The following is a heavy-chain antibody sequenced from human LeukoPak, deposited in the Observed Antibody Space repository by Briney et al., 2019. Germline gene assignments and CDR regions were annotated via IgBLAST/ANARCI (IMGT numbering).Heavy chain of an antibody. V-gene: IGHV4-34*01. CDR1: GGSFSGYY. CDR2: IYYSGST. CDR3: ARDTDCSGGSCYSLAFDI. Sequence: SETLSLTCAVYGGSFSGYYWSWIRQPQGKGLEWIGSIYYSGSTYYNLSLKSRVTISVDTSKNQFSLKLSSVTAADTAVYYCARDTDCSGGSCYSLAFDIWGQGTMVTVSS. J-gene: IGHJ3*02. D-gene: IGHD2-15*01.